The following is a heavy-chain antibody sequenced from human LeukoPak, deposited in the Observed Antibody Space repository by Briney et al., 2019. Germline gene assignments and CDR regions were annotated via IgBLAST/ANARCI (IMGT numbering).Heavy chain of an antibody. CDR3: ARGSGKRIAVAGIWFDP. J-gene: IGHJ5*02. CDR1: GFTFSSYS. D-gene: IGHD6-19*01. CDR2: ISSSSSYI. V-gene: IGHV3-21*01. Sequence: GGSLRLSCAASGFTFSSYSMNWVRQAPGKGLEWVSSISSSSSYIYYADSVKGRLTISRDNAKNSLYLQMNSLRAEDTAVYYCARGSGKRIAVAGIWFDPWGQGTLVTVSS.